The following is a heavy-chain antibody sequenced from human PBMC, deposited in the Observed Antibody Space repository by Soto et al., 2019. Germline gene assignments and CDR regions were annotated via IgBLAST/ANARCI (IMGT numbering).Heavy chain of an antibody. Sequence: PSETLSLTCTVSGGSISSYYWSWIRQPPGKGLEWLGYISYSGSTNYNPSLKSRVTISVDTSKNQFSLKLSSVTAADTAVYYCARAYSSSWYQNFLDCWGQGTLVTVSS. CDR1: GGSISSYY. CDR3: ARAYSSSWYQNFLDC. CDR2: ISYSGST. J-gene: IGHJ4*02. D-gene: IGHD6-13*01. V-gene: IGHV4-59*01.